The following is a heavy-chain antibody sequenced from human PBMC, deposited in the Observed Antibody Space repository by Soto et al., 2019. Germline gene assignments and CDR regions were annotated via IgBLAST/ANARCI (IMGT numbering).Heavy chain of an antibody. Sequence: GGSLRLSCAASGFTFSSYWMSWVRQAPGKGLEWVATIKQDGSEKYYVDSVKDRFTISRDNVKNSLYLQMNSLRAEDTAVYYRARGYCSGGTCYLFDYWGRGTLVTVSS. CDR1: GFTFSSYW. D-gene: IGHD2-15*01. CDR2: IKQDGSEK. CDR3: ARGYCSGGTCYLFDY. J-gene: IGHJ4*02. V-gene: IGHV3-7*03.